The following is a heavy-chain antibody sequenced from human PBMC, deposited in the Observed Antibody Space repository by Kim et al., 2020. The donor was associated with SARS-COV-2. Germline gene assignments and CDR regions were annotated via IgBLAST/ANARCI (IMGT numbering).Heavy chain of an antibody. Sequence: GGSLRLSCAAPGFTFSNAWMSWVRQAPGKGLEWVGRIKSKTDGGTTDYAAPVKGRFTISRDDSKNTLYLQMNSLKTEDTAVYYCTTDLGSSGYTARLGDAFDIWGQGTMVTVSS. CDR1: GFTFSNAW. CDR2: IKSKTDGGTT. CDR3: TTDLGSSGYTARLGDAFDI. V-gene: IGHV3-15*01. D-gene: IGHD6-19*01. J-gene: IGHJ3*02.